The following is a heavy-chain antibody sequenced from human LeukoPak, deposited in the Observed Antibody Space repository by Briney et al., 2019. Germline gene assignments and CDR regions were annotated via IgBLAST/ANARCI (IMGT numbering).Heavy chain of an antibody. D-gene: IGHD3-3*01. J-gene: IGHJ5*02. Sequence: SETLSLTCTVSGGSISSYYWSWIRQPPGKGLEWIGEINHSGSTNYNPSLKSRVTISVDTSKNQFSLKLSSVTAADTAVYYCARGSNDFWSATPRGFDPWGQGTLVTVSS. CDR3: ARGSNDFWSATPRGFDP. CDR2: INHSGST. V-gene: IGHV4-34*01. CDR1: GGSISSYY.